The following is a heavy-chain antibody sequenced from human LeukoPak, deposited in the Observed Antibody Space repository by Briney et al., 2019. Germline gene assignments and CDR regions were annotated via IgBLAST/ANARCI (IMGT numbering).Heavy chain of an antibody. V-gene: IGHV4-34*01. CDR3: ARARGDGYYYYYYMDV. Sequence: KPSETLSLTCAVYGGSFSGYYWSWIRQPPGKGLEWIGEIDHSGSTNYNPSLKSRVTISVDTSKNQFSLKLSSVTAADTAVYYCARARGDGYYYYYYMDVWGKGTTVTVSS. J-gene: IGHJ6*03. CDR1: GGSFSGYY. CDR2: IDHSGST. D-gene: IGHD3-10*01.